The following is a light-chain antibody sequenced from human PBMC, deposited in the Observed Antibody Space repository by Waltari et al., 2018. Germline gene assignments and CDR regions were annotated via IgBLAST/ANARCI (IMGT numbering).Light chain of an antibody. CDR3: QQYNNWPPGRT. Sequence: EILLTQSPATLSVSPGERATLSCRASQSVNSNLAGYQQKPGQAPRLLIYGASTRATGVPARFSGSGSGTDFTLTISSLQSEDFAVYYCQQYNNWPPGRTFGQGTKVEI. CDR2: GAS. V-gene: IGKV3-15*01. J-gene: IGKJ1*01. CDR1: QSVNSN.